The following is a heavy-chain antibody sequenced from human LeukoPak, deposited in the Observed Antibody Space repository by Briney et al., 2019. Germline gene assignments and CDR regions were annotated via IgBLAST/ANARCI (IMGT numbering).Heavy chain of an antibody. V-gene: IGHV4-34*01. D-gene: IGHD4-23*01. Sequence: SETLSLTCAVYGESFSGYYWSWIRQPPGKGLEWIGEINHSGSTNYNPSLKSRVTISVDTSKNQFSLKLSSVTAADTAVYYCARYVVTTVPYFDYWGQGTLVTVSS. J-gene: IGHJ4*02. CDR2: INHSGST. CDR1: GESFSGYY. CDR3: ARYVVTTVPYFDY.